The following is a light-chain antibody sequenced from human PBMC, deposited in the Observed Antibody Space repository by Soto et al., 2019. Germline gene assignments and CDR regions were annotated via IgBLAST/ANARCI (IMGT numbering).Light chain of an antibody. V-gene: IGKV3-15*01. Sequence: IRITQSPASLSVSTGERATLTCRASQSVSSDLAWYPQKPGQAPRLLIYGASSRETGIPALFGSSGAGAVCTPTISILQSEDVVVDCCQQYNCYSRTFGQGTKVDIK. CDR1: QSVSSD. J-gene: IGKJ1*01. CDR2: GAS. CDR3: QQYNCYSRT.